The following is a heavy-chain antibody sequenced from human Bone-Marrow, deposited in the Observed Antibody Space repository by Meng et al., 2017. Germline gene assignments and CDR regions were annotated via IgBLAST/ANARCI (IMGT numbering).Heavy chain of an antibody. CDR1: GFTFSNAW. CDR2: IKSKTDGGTT. J-gene: IGHJ4*02. Sequence: GGSLRLSCAASGFTFSNAWMSWVRQAPGKGLEWVGRIKSKTDGGTTDYAAPVKGRFTISRDDSKNTLYLQMNSLKTEDTAVYYCTTDSLLWFGELLSLTFDYWGQGNLVNVAS. D-gene: IGHD3-10*01. CDR3: TTDSLLWFGELLSLTFDY. V-gene: IGHV3-15*01.